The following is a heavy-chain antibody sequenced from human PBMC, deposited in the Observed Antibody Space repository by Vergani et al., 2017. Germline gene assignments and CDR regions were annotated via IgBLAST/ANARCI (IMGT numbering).Heavy chain of an antibody. CDR2: IYYSGST. V-gene: IGHV4-59*01. CDR3: ARDLXSSSDVVDYYYMDV. CDR1: GGSISSYY. Sequence: QVQLQESGPGLVKPSETLALTCTVSGGSISSYYWSWIRQPPGKGLEWIGYIYYSGSTNYNPSLKSRVTISVDPSKNQFSLKLSSVTAADTAVYYCARDLXSSSDVVDYYYMDVWGKGTTVTVSS. D-gene: IGHD6-6*01. J-gene: IGHJ6*03.